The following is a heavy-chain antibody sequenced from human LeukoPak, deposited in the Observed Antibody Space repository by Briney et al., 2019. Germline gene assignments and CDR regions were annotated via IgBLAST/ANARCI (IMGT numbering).Heavy chain of an antibody. CDR2: IIPIFGTA. D-gene: IGHD2-21*02. CDR3: ARVGLAYCGGDCPYYFDY. CDR1: GGTFSSYA. Sequence: SSVKVSCKASGGTFSSYAISWVRQAPGQGLEWMGGIIPIFGTANYAQKFQGRVTITTDESTSTAYMELSSLRSEDTAVYYCARVGLAYCGGDCPYYFDYWGQGTLVTVPS. J-gene: IGHJ4*02. V-gene: IGHV1-69*05.